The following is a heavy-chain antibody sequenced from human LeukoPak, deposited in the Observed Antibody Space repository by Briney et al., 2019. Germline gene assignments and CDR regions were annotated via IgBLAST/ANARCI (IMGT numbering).Heavy chain of an antibody. CDR1: VGTFSSYA. Sequence: GASVKVSCKASVGTFSSYAICWVGQAPGQGREWMGGIIPIFGTANYAQKFQRRVTITTDESTSTAYMELSSLRSEDTAVYYCARSVYDSSGYYPYYYYYYMDVWGKGTTVTVSS. D-gene: IGHD3-22*01. V-gene: IGHV1-69*05. CDR2: IIPIFGTA. J-gene: IGHJ6*03. CDR3: ARSVYDSSGYYPYYYYYYMDV.